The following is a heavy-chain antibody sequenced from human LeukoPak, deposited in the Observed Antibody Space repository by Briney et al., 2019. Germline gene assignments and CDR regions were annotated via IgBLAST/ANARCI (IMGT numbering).Heavy chain of an antibody. J-gene: IGHJ5*02. CDR1: GGSISSHY. CDR3: ARVDPIFGPRP. D-gene: IGHD3-3*01. V-gene: IGHV4-59*11. CDR2: IYYSGST. Sequence: PSETLSLTCTVSGGSISSHYWSWIRQPPGKGLEWIGYIYYSGSTNYNPSLKSRVTISVDTSKNQFSLKLSSVTAADTAVYYCARVDPIFGPRPWGQGTLVTVSS.